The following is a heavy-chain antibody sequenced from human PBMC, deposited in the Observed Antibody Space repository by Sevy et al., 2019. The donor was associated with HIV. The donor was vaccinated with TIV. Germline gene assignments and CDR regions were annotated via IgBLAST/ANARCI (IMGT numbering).Heavy chain of an antibody. CDR3: ARDKLPPVMVTMVRGALSYFFDY. V-gene: IGHV3-33*01. CDR1: GFTFSSYG. J-gene: IGHJ4*02. Sequence: GGSLRLSCAASGFTFSSYGMHWVRQAPDKGLEWVAVIWYDGTNKYYADSVKGRFTISRDNSKNTLYLQMSSLRAEDTAGYYWARDKLPPVMVTMVRGALSYFFDYWGQGTLVTVSS. CDR2: IWYDGTNK. D-gene: IGHD3-10*01.